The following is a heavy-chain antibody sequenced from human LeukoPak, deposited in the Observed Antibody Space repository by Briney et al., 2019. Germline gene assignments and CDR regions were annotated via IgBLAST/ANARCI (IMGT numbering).Heavy chain of an antibody. CDR3: ARDKRKGMDV. D-gene: IGHD1-14*01. Sequence: SETLSLTCAVYGGSFSGYYWSWLRQPPGKGREWLGEINHSGSTNYNPSLKSRVTLSVDTSKNQFSLKLSSVTAADTAVYYCARDKRKGMDVWGRGTTVTVSS. J-gene: IGHJ6*04. CDR2: INHSGST. CDR1: GGSFSGYY. V-gene: IGHV4-34*01.